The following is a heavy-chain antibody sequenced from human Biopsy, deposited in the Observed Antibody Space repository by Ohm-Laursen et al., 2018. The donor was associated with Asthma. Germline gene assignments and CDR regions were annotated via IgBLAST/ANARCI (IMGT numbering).Heavy chain of an antibody. D-gene: IGHD4/OR15-4a*01. J-gene: IGHJ4*02. CDR3: RALPTRTMYFDS. CDR2: ISSDGHNK. CDR1: GFVFSQSG. Sequence: SLRLSCSASGFVFSQSGMHWVRQAPGKGLEWVALISSDGHNKYYKDSVKGRFTISRDNTKNSLYLQMNSLSPEDTAMYYCRALPTRTMYFDSWGQGTLVTVSS. V-gene: IGHV3-30*03.